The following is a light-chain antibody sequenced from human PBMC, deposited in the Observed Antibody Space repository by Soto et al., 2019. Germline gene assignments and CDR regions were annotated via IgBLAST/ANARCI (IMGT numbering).Light chain of an antibody. CDR3: SSYTTSSTRV. J-gene: IGLJ1*01. CDR1: SSDVGIYNY. V-gene: IGLV2-14*01. Sequence: QSALTQPASVSGSPGQSIAISCTGSSSDVGIYNYVSWYQQHPGKVPKLIIYEVTNRPSGVSNRSSGSKSGNTASLTISGLQAEDDADYYCSSYTTSSTRVFGTGTKLTVL. CDR2: EVT.